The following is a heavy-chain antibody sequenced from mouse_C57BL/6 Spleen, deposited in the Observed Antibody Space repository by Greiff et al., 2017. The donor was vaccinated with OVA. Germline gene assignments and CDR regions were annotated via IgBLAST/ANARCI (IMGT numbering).Heavy chain of an antibody. CDR2: IDPEDGET. CDR1: GFNIKDYY. J-gene: IGHJ2*01. Sequence: VQLQQSGAELVKPGASVKLSCTASGFNIKDYYMHWVKQRTEQGLEWIGRIDPEDGETKYAPKFPGKATITADTSSNTAYLQLSSLTSEDTAVYYCARSIYDGLDYWGQGTTLTVSS. CDR3: ARSIYDGLDY. D-gene: IGHD2-3*01. V-gene: IGHV14-2*01.